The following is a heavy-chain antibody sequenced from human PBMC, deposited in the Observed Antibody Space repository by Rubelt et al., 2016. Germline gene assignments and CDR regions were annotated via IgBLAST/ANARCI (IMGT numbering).Heavy chain of an antibody. CDR2: INPSGGST. J-gene: IGHJ3*02. V-gene: IGHV1-46*01. CDR1: GYTFTSYY. Sequence: QVQLVQSGAEVKKPGASVKVSCKASGYTFTSYYMHWVRQAPGQGLEWMGIINPSGGSTSYAQKFQGRVTITADKSTSTAYMELSSLRSEDTAVYYCARDDGDYQSGAFDIWGQGTMVTVSS. D-gene: IGHD4-17*01. CDR3: ARDDGDYQSGAFDI.